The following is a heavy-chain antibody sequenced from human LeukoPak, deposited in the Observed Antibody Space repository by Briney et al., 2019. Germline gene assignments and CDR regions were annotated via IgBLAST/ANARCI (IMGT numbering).Heavy chain of an antibody. CDR1: GYSFISYW. V-gene: IGHV5-51*01. CDR3: VRSYGSGKYGGAFDI. CDR2: IYPGDSDT. Sequence: GESLRISCKGSGYSFISYWISWVRQMPGKGLEWMGMIYPGDSDTRYSPSFQGQVTMSADKSINTAYLQWSSLKASDTAKYYCVRSYGSGKYGGAFDIWGQGTRVTVSS. J-gene: IGHJ3*02. D-gene: IGHD3-10*01.